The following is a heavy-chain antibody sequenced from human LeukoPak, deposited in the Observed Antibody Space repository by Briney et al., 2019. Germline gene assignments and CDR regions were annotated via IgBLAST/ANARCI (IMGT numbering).Heavy chain of an antibody. V-gene: IGHV3-66*02. Sequence: GGSLRLSCAASGFTVSSNYMSWVRQAPGRGLEWVSVIYSGGSTYYADSVKGRFTISRDNSKNKVYLQMNSLRTEDTAVYYCARDGFGSRFDYWGQGTLVTVSS. D-gene: IGHD3-10*01. CDR1: GFTVSSNY. CDR2: IYSGGST. J-gene: IGHJ4*02. CDR3: ARDGFGSRFDY.